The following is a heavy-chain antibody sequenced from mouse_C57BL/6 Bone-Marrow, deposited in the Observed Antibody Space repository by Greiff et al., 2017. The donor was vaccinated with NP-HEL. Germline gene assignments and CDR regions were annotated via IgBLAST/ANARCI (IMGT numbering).Heavy chain of an antibody. Sequence: QVQLQQSGAELARPGASVKLSCKASGYTFTSYGISWVKQRTGQGLEWIGEIYPRSGNTYYNEKFKGKATLTADKSSSTAYMERRRLTSEDTAVYFCARSYYGSSYTWFAYWGQGTLVTISA. CDR2: IYPRSGNT. J-gene: IGHJ3*01. D-gene: IGHD1-1*01. CDR3: ARSYYGSSYTWFAY. V-gene: IGHV1-81*01. CDR1: GYTFTSYG.